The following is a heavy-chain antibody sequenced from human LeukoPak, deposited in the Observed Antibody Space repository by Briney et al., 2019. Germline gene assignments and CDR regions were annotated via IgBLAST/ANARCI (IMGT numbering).Heavy chain of an antibody. Sequence: ASVKVSCKASGYTFTSYGISWVRQAPGQGLEWMGWISAYNGNTNYAQKLQGRVTMTTDTSTSTAYTELRILRSDDTAVYYCASVRIQLWSYYYYYYMDVWGKGTTGTISS. CDR3: ASVRIQLWSYYYYYYMDV. D-gene: IGHD5-18*01. J-gene: IGHJ6*03. CDR1: GYTFTSYG. CDR2: ISAYNGNT. V-gene: IGHV1-18*01.